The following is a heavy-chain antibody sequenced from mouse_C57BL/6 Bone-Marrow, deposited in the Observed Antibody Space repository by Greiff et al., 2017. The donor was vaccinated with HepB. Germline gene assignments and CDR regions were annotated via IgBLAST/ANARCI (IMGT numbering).Heavy chain of an antibody. CDR2: IDPSDSYT. V-gene: IGHV1-69*01. CDR3: ARRSNYKFAD. D-gene: IGHD2-5*01. CDR1: GYTFTSYW. Sequence: VQLQQPGAELVMPGASVKLSCKASGYTFTSYWMHWVKQRPGQGLEWIGEIDPSDSYTNYNQKFKGKSTLTVDKSSSTAYMQLSSLTSEDSAVYYRARRSNYKFADWGKGTLVTVSA. J-gene: IGHJ3*01.